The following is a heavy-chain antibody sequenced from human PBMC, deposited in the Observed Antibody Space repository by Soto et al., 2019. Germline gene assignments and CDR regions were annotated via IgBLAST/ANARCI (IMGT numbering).Heavy chain of an antibody. V-gene: IGHV4-61*01. D-gene: IGHD2-15*01. J-gene: IGHJ3*02. Sequence: ETLSLTCTVSGGSVSSGSYYWSWIRQPPGKGLEWIGYIYYSGSTNYNPSLKSRVTISVDTSKNQFSLKLSSVTAADTAVYYCARGSGPNDAFDIWGQGTMVT. CDR2: IYYSGST. CDR1: GGSVSSGSYY. CDR3: ARGSGPNDAFDI.